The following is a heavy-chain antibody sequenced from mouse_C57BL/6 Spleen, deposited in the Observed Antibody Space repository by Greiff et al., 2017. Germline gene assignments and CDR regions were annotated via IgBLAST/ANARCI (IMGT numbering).Heavy chain of an antibody. J-gene: IGHJ3*01. V-gene: IGHV1-50*01. CDR1: GYTFTSYW. CDR3: ARGRGFAY. CDR2: IDPSDSYT. Sequence: QVQLQQPGAELVKPGASVKLSCKASGYTFTSYWMQWVKQRPGQGLEWIGEIDPSDSYTNYNQKFKGKATLTVDTSSSPAYMQLSSLTSEDSAVYYCARGRGFAYWGQGTLVTVSA.